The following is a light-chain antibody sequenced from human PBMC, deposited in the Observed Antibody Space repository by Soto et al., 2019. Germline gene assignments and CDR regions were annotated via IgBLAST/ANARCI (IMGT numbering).Light chain of an antibody. Sequence: DIQMTQSPSSLSASVGDRVTITCQASQDISNYLNWYQQKPGKAPKLLIYDASNLETGVPSRFSGSGSGTDFTFTISSLQPEDIATYYCQHYDNLPRVTFGQGTRLESK. CDR1: QDISNY. J-gene: IGKJ5*01. CDR2: DAS. CDR3: QHYDNLPRVT. V-gene: IGKV1-33*01.